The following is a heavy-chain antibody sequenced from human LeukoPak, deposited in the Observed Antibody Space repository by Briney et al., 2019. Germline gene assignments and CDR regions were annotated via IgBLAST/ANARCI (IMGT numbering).Heavy chain of an antibody. CDR3: ARINGLYYYDSSGYYHIDY. V-gene: IGHV4-39*07. Sequence: SETLSLTCTVSGGSISSSSYYWSWIRQPPGKGLEWIGEINHSGSTNYNPSLKSRVTISVDTSKNQFSLKLSSVTAADTAVYYCARINGLYYYDSSGYYHIDYWGQGTLVTVSS. CDR1: GGSISSSSYY. CDR2: INHSGST. D-gene: IGHD3-22*01. J-gene: IGHJ4*02.